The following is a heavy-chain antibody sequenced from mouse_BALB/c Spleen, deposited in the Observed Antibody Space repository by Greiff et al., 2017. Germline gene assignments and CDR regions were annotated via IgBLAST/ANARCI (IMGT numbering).Heavy chain of an antibody. CDR1: GDSITSGY. J-gene: IGHJ1*01. CDR3: ARGGTGNWYFDV. D-gene: IGHD4-1*01. Sequence: VQLKQSGPSLVKPSQTLSLTCSVTGDSITSGYWNWIRKFPGNKLEYMGYISYSGSTYYNPSLKSRISITRDTSKNQYYLQLNSVTTEDTATYYCARGGTGNWYFDVWGAGTTVTVSS. V-gene: IGHV3-8*02. CDR2: ISYSGST.